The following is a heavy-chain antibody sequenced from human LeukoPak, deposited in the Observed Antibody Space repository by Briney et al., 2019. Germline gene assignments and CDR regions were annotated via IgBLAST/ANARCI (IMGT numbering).Heavy chain of an antibody. CDR3: ARNAEDTAMVFLAFDI. Sequence: ASVKVSCKASGYTFTGYYMHWVRQAPGQGLEWMGWINPNSGGTNYAQKFQGRVTMTRDTSISTAYVELSRLRSDDTAVYYCARNAEDTAMVFLAFDIWGQGTMVTVSS. D-gene: IGHD5-18*01. J-gene: IGHJ3*02. V-gene: IGHV1-2*02. CDR1: GYTFTGYY. CDR2: INPNSGGT.